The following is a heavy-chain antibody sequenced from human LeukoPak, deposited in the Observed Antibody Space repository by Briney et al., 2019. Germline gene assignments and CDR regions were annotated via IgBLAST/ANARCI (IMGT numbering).Heavy chain of an antibody. Sequence: SQTLSLTFAISGDSVSSNSAAWNWLRQSPSRGLEWLGRTYYRSKWYNDYAVSVKSRITINPDTSKNQFSLQLNSVTPEDTAVYYCARDLVLELEFDYYYYYMDVWGKGTTVTVSS. D-gene: IGHD1-7*01. J-gene: IGHJ6*03. CDR2: TYYRSKWYN. CDR3: ARDLVLELEFDYYYYYMDV. CDR1: GDSVSSNSAA. V-gene: IGHV6-1*01.